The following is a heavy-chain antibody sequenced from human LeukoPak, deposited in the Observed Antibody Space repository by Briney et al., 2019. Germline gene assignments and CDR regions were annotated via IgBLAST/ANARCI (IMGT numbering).Heavy chain of an antibody. CDR1: GDSVSSNSAA. V-gene: IGHV6-1*01. Sequence: SQTLSLTCAISGDSVSSNSAARNWIRQSPSRGLEWLGRTYYRSKWYSDYALSVRGRIIINPDTSKNQFSLQLDSVTPDDAAVYYCAKYSSNWYIDYWGQGTLVTVSS. D-gene: IGHD6-13*01. CDR3: AKYSSNWYIDY. CDR2: TYYRSKWYS. J-gene: IGHJ4*02.